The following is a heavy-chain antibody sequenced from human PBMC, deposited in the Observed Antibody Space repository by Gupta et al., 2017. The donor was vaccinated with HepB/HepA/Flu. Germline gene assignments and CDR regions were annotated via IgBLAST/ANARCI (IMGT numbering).Heavy chain of an antibody. Sequence: QVQLVQSGAEVKKPGASVKVSCKASGYSFTGQHIHWVRQAPGQGLEWMGWINPKSGGTNDAQKFQDWVTMSRDTSISTAYMELRSLKSDDTAIYYCARGGGIALEFDYWGQGTLVTVSS. J-gene: IGHJ4*02. V-gene: IGHV1-2*04. CDR1: GYSFTGQH. D-gene: IGHD6-13*01. CDR3: ARGGGIALEFDY. CDR2: INPKSGGT.